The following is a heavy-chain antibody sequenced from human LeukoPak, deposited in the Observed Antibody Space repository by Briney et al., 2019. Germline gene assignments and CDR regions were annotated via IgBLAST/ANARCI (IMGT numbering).Heavy chain of an antibody. J-gene: IGHJ4*02. V-gene: IGHV1-3*01. CDR1: GYTFTSYA. Sequence: GASVKVSCKASGYTFTSYAMHWVRQAPGQRLEWMGWINAGNGNTKYSQKFQGRVTITRDTSASTASMELSSLRSEDTAVYYCARGTTIAAAGTGGDYWGQGTLVTVSS. D-gene: IGHD6-13*01. CDR2: INAGNGNT. CDR3: ARGTTIAAAGTGGDY.